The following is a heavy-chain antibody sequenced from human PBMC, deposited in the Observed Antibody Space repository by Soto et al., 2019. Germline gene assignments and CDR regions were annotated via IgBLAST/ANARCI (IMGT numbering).Heavy chain of an antibody. CDR2: IKPDGSDQ. CDR3: TRAGGSYYFDF. V-gene: IGHV3-7*01. J-gene: IGHJ4*02. D-gene: IGHD3-10*01. CDR1: GFTFSSLW. Sequence: EVQLVESGGGLVLPGGCLRLSCAASGFTFSSLWMSWVRQAPGKGLEWVANIKPDGSDQYYVDSVKGRFTISRDNARNSLYLQMNSLRGDDTAVYYCTRAGGSYYFDFWGQGTLVTVSA.